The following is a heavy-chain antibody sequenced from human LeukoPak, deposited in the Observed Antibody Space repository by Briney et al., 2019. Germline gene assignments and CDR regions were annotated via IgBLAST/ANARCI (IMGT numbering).Heavy chain of an antibody. V-gene: IGHV3-23*01. CDR2: ISGSGGST. Sequence: GGSLRLSCAASGFTFSSYAMSWVRQAQGKGLEWVSAISGSGGSTYYADSVKGRFTISRDNSKNTLYLQMNSLRAEDTAVYYCAKSVYSSSWNIRYYYYMDVWGKGTTVTVSS. CDR1: GFTFSSYA. CDR3: AKSVYSSSWNIRYYYYMDV. J-gene: IGHJ6*03. D-gene: IGHD6-13*01.